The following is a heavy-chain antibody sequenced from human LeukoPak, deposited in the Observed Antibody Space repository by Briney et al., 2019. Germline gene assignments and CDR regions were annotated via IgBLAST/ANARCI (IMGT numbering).Heavy chain of an antibody. CDR1: GFTFSSYG. D-gene: IGHD3-22*01. V-gene: IGHV3-23*01. Sequence: GGSLRLSCAASGFTFSSYGMSWVRQAPGKGLEWVAGISDSGGSTKYADSVKGRFTISRDNPKNTLYLQMNSLRAEDTAVYFCAKRGVVIRVILVGFHKEAYYFDSWGQGALVTVSS. CDR3: AKRGVVIRVILVGFHKEAYYFDS. CDR2: ISDSGGST. J-gene: IGHJ4*02.